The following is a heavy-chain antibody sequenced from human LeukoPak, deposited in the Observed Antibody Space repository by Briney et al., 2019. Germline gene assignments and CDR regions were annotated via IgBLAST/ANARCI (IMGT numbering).Heavy chain of an antibody. CDR1: GFTVSSNY. CDR3: ARDIASCSDTSCYDIRFDY. J-gene: IGHJ4*02. Sequence: PGGSLRLSCAASGFTVSSNYMSWVRQAPGKGLEWVSVIYSGGSTFYADSVKGRFTISRDFSKNTLCLQMDSLRAEDTAVYYCARDIASCSDTSCYDIRFDYWGQGTLVTVSS. V-gene: IGHV3-66*01. D-gene: IGHD2-15*01. CDR2: IYSGGST.